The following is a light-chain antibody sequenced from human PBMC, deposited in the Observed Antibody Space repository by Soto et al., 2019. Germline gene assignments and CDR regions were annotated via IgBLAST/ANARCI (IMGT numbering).Light chain of an antibody. Sequence: IVMTQSPATLSVSPGERATLSCRASQSINSNLAWYQQKPGQAPRLLMFRASIRATGFPARFSGSGSGTEFNITISSLQSEDSAIYYCQQYNSYSFGQGTKLEIK. CDR3: QQYNSYS. CDR2: RAS. J-gene: IGKJ2*01. V-gene: IGKV3-15*01. CDR1: QSINSN.